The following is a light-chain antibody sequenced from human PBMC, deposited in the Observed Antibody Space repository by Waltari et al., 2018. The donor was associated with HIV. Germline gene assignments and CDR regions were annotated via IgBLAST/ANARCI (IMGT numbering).Light chain of an antibody. CDR2: DAS. J-gene: IGKJ3*01. CDR3: QQYHSQFT. CDR1: QDIGYY. V-gene: IGKV1-33*01. Sequence: DIQMTQSPSSLSASVRDRVTITCQATQDIGYYLNWYQQKPGEAPRLLIYDASRLRPGFPSRFSGGGSGTDFTLTISSLQPEDIATYYCQQYHSQFTFGPGTKVHIK.